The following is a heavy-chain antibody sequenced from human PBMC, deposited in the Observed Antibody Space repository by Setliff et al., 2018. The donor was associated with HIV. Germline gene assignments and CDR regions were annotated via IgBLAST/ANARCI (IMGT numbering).Heavy chain of an antibody. Sequence: GESLKISCAASGFTVSSNYMSWVRQAPGKGLEWVSVIYSAGSTYYADSVKGRFTISRDNSKNTLYLQMNSLRAEDTAVYYCARERPHDYGAKKNYYGMDVWGQGTTVTVSS. D-gene: IGHD4-17*01. J-gene: IGHJ6*02. V-gene: IGHV3-53*01. CDR2: IYSAGST. CDR3: ARERPHDYGAKKNYYGMDV. CDR1: GFTVSSNY.